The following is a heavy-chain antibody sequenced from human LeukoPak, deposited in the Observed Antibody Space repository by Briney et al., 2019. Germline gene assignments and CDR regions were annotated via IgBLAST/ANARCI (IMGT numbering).Heavy chain of an antibody. D-gene: IGHD1-7*01. CDR1: GFTFSSYA. V-gene: IGHV3-23*01. J-gene: IGHJ3*02. Sequence: QPGASLRLSCAASGFTFSSYAMSWVRQAPGKGLEWVSAISGSGGSTYYADSVKGRFTISRDNSKNTLYLQMNSLRAEDTAVYYCVKDQTGTGSFHGVFDIWGQGTMVTVSS. CDR3: VKDQTGTGSFHGVFDI. CDR2: ISGSGGST.